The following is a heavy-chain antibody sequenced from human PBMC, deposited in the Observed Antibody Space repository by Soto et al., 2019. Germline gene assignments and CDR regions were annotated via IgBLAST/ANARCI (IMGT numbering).Heavy chain of an antibody. V-gene: IGHV3-30-3*01. Sequence: GGSLRLSXAASGFTFSSYAMHWVRQAPGKGLEWVAVISYDGSNKYYADSVKGRFTISRDNSKNTLYLQMNSLRAEDTAVYYCANVISVAGIWGALDYWGQGTLVTVSS. D-gene: IGHD6-19*01. CDR1: GFTFSSYA. J-gene: IGHJ4*02. CDR3: ANVISVAGIWGALDY. CDR2: ISYDGSNK.